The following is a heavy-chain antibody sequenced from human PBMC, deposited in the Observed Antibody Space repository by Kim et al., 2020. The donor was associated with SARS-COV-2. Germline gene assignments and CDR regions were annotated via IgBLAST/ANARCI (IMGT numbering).Heavy chain of an antibody. CDR3: ARERFGAPTFDY. V-gene: IGHV3-33*05. J-gene: IGHJ4*02. CDR2: ISYDRSNK. Sequence: GGSLRLSCVASGFTFSSYGMHWVRQAPGKGLEGGAVISYDRSNKYYADSVKGRFTISRENSKNTLSLEMNSLRAEDTAVYYCARERFGAPTFDYWGQGTLVTVSS. CDR1: GFTFSSYG. D-gene: IGHD3-10*01.